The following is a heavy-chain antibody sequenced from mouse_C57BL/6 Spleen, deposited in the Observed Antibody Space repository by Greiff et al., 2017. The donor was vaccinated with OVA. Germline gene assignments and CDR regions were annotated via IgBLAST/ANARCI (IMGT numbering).Heavy chain of an antibody. CDR2: ISDGGSYT. J-gene: IGHJ3*01. CDR3: ARELRGSSSWFAY. Sequence: VPLLPSGAGFVTPGASLTLSCPASLFTFTIYSLSLVRQPPVTCLAWVATISDGGSYTYYPDNVKGRFTISRENAKNTLYLQMSHLKSEDTAMYYCARELRGSSSWFAYWGQGTLVTVSA. D-gene: IGHD1-1*01. CDR1: LFTFTIYS. V-gene: IGHV5-4*01.